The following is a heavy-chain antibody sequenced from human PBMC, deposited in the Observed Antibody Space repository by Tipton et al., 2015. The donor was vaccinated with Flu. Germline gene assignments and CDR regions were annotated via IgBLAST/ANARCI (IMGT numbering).Heavy chain of an antibody. D-gene: IGHD6-19*01. Sequence: SLRLSCAASGFTFSSYAMSWVRQAPGKGLEWVSAISGSGGSTYYADSVKGRYTISRDNSKNTLYLQMNSLRAEDTAVYYCAKDGIIAVAGTFDYWGRGTLVTVSS. CDR2: ISGSGGST. CDR3: AKDGIIAVAGTFDY. CDR1: GFTFSSYA. J-gene: IGHJ4*02. V-gene: IGHV3-23*01.